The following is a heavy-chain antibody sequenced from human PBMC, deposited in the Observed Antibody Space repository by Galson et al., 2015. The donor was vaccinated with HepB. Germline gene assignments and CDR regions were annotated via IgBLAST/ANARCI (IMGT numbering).Heavy chain of an antibody. CDR3: ARDYYEVMDV. J-gene: IGHJ6*02. D-gene: IGHD3-22*01. CDR1: GGSISSYY. V-gene: IGHV4-59*01. Sequence: ETLSLTCTVSGGSISSYYWSWIRQPPGKGLEWIGYIYYSGSTNYNPSLKSRVTISVDTSKNQFSLKLSSVTAADTAVYYCARDYYEVMDVWGQGTTVTVSS. CDR2: IYYSGST.